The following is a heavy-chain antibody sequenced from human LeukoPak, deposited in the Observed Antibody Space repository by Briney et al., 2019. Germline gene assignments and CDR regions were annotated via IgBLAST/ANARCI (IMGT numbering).Heavy chain of an antibody. CDR3: ARYSSWGYVYYYYMDV. V-gene: IGHV1-18*01. CDR1: GYTFTSYG. CDR2: ISAYNGNT. Sequence: ASVKVSCKASGYTFTSYGISWVRQAPGQGLEWMGWISAYNGNTNYAQKLQGRVTMTTDISTSTAYMELRSLRSDDTAVYYCARYSSWGYVYYYYMDVWGKGTTVTVSS. J-gene: IGHJ6*03. D-gene: IGHD5-12*01.